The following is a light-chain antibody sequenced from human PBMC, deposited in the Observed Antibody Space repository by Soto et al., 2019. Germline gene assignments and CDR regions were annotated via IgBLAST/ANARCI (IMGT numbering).Light chain of an antibody. Sequence: QSALTQPASVSGSPGQSITISCTGTSSDVGSYNLVSWYQQHPGKAPKLMIYEDIERPSGVSNRFSGSKSGNTASLTISGLQTEDEADYYCCSYAGGTSVVFGGGTQLNVL. CDR2: EDI. CDR1: SSDVGSYNL. CDR3: CSYAGGTSVV. J-gene: IGLJ2*01. V-gene: IGLV2-23*01.